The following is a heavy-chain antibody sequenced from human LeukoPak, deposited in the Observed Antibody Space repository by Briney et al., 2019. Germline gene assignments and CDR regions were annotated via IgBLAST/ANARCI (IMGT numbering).Heavy chain of an antibody. D-gene: IGHD3-10*01. CDR3: ASPVRG. CDR1: GFTFSSYW. V-gene: IGHV3-48*02. CDR2: ISGSSGNI. Sequence: GGSLRLSCAASGFTFSSYWMHWVRQAPGKGLEWVSYISGSSGNINYADSVKGRFTISRDNAKNSLYLQMNSLRDEDTAVYYCASPVRGWGQGALVTVSS. J-gene: IGHJ4*02.